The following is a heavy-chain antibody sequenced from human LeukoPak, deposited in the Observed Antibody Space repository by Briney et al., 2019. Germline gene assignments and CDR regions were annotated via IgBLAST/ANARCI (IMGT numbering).Heavy chain of an antibody. D-gene: IGHD5-12*01. CDR3: AKPIGYSAYDSLDY. Sequence: GGSLRLSCAASGFTFSNYAMSWVRQAPGKGLEWVSTISGSGGSTYYADPVKGRFTISRDNSKNTLYLQMHSLRAEDPAVYYCAKPIGYSAYDSLDYWGQGTLVTVSS. CDR2: ISGSGGST. CDR1: GFTFSNYA. V-gene: IGHV3-23*01. J-gene: IGHJ4*02.